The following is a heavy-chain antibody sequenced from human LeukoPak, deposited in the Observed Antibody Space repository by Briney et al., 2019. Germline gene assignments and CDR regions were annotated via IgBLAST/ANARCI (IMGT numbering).Heavy chain of an antibody. CDR1: RFPFNNYN. Sequence: VGSLRLSCAASRFPFNNYNMSSVREVPGKGLERVSAISVTVSTTYYAHAVKGQFTISKENSKTTLYLQMNSLRAEDTAVYYCVREHESGGGSSDYWGQGTLVTVFS. V-gene: IGHV3-23*01. CDR2: ISVTVSTT. CDR3: VREHESGGGSSDY. D-gene: IGHD3-10*01. J-gene: IGHJ4*02.